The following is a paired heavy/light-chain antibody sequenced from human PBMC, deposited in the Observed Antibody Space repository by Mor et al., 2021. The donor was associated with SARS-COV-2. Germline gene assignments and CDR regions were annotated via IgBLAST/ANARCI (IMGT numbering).Heavy chain of an antibody. CDR1: GYTFTSYA. Sequence: QVDLGQSGAEVKMPGASVKISCKASGYTFTSYALHWVRQAPGQSLDWMGWIKPGHGNTKYSQKFQDRVTISRDTSATTVFMELSSLKSEDTAIYYCAKSQCIGVSCTPTWFDSWGQGTPVTVSS. CDR3: AKSQCIGVSCTPTWFDS. J-gene: IGHJ5*01. V-gene: IGHV1-3*01. CDR2: IKPGHGNT. D-gene: IGHD2-15*01.
Light chain of an antibody. J-gene: IGKJ4*01. CDR2: WAS. CDR3: QQYYDTPLT. CDR1: QNVLYKSNNKNY. Sequence: DIVMTQSPDSLAVSLGERATINCKSSQNVLYKSNNKNYLAWYQQKPGQPPKLLIYWASTRESGVPNRFSGSGSGTDFTLTISSLQAEDVAVYYCQQYYDTPLTFGGGTKVEIK. V-gene: IGKV4-1*01.